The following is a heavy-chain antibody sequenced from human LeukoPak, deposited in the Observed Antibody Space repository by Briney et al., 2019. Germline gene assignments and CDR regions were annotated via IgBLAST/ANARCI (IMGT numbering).Heavy chain of an antibody. CDR3: ARGGDQNYYDSSGYYSQGY. J-gene: IGHJ4*02. CDR1: GYTFTSYG. Sequence: ASVKVSCKASGYTFTSYGISWVRQAPGQGLEWMGWISAYNGSTSHAQKFQGRVTMTRDTSTSTVYMELSSLRSEDTAVYYCARGGDQNYYDSSGYYSQGYWGQGTLVTVSS. V-gene: IGHV1-18*01. D-gene: IGHD3-22*01. CDR2: ISAYNGST.